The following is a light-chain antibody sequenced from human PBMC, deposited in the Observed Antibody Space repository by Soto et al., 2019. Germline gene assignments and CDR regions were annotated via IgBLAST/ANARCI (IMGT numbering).Light chain of an antibody. J-gene: IGKJ3*01. CDR2: GAS. V-gene: IGKV3-15*01. CDR1: QRVSRIN. Sequence: EIVMTQSPATLSVSPGERATLSCRASQRVSRINVAWYQQKPGQAPRLLIYGASTRATGIPGRFSGSGSGTEFTLTISSLQSEDFAVYYCQQYNSWPFTFGPGTKVDIK. CDR3: QQYNSWPFT.